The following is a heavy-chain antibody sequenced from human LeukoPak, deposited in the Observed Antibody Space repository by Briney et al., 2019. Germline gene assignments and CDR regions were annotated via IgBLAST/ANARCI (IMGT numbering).Heavy chain of an antibody. V-gene: IGHV3-7*01. D-gene: IGHD6-19*01. J-gene: IGHJ4*02. CDR1: GFNFRNFW. CDR2: INQDGNEK. Sequence: GGSLRLSCAASGFNFRNFWMGWVRQAPGKGLEWVANINQDGNEKYYVGSVQGRFTISRDNAKNSLILQMNSLRAEDTAVYYCSKDASGWSRDWGQGTLVTVSS. CDR3: SKDASGWSRD.